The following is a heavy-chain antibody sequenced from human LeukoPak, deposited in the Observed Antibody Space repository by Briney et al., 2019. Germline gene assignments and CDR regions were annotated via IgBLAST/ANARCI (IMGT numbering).Heavy chain of an antibody. CDR3: ASHIAAAGKRGYYYYYYMDV. Sequence: SVKVSCKASGGTFSSYAISWVRQAPGQGLEWMGGIIPIFGTANYAQKFQGRVTITTDESTSTAYMELSSLRSEDTAVYYCASHIAAAGKRGYYYYYYMDVWAKGPRSPSP. J-gene: IGHJ6*03. V-gene: IGHV1-69*05. D-gene: IGHD6-13*01. CDR2: IIPIFGTA. CDR1: GGTFSSYA.